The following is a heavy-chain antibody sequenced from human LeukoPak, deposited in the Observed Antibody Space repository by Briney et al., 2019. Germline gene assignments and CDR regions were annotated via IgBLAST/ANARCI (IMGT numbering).Heavy chain of an antibody. Sequence: GSLRLSCAASGFTVNYNYMSWVRQAPGEGLEWVSVIYSGGSTYYADSVKGRFTISRDDSKNTVYLQMNSLRVEDTAFYYCARVKVGITYWFDPWGQGTLVTVSS. CDR2: IYSGGST. CDR1: GFTVNYNY. J-gene: IGHJ5*02. V-gene: IGHV3-66*01. CDR3: ARVKVGITYWFDP. D-gene: IGHD1-26*01.